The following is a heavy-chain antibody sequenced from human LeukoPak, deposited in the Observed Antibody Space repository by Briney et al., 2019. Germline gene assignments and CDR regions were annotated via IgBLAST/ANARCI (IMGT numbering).Heavy chain of an antibody. V-gene: IGHV3-23*01. CDR2: IGGSGGST. D-gene: IGHD4-17*01. Sequence: GGSLRLSCAASGFTFSSYAMGWVRQAPGKGLEWVSGIGGSGGSTYYADSVKGRFTISRDNSKNTLYLQMNSLRAEDTAVYYCAKRITVTYVNDYWGQGTLVTVSS. CDR3: AKRITVTYVNDY. CDR1: GFTFSSYA. J-gene: IGHJ4*02.